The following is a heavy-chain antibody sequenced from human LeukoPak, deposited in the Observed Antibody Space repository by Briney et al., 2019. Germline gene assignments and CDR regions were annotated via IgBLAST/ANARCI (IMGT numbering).Heavy chain of an antibody. V-gene: IGHV4-34*01. D-gene: IGHD2-15*01. CDR3: ARGAEFYCSGGSCYSSYFDY. CDR1: GGSFSGYY. Sequence: PSETLSLTCAVYGGSFSGYYWSWIRQPPGKGLEWIGEINHSGSTNYNPSLKSRVTISVDTSKNQFSLKPSSVTAADTAVYYCARGAEFYCSGGSCYSSYFDYWGQGTLVTVSS. CDR2: INHSGST. J-gene: IGHJ4*02.